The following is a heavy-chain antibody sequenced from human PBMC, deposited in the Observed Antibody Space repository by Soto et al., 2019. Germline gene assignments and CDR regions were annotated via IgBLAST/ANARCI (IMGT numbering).Heavy chain of an antibody. D-gene: IGHD3-22*01. J-gene: IGHJ5*02. CDR1: GFTFSDYY. Sequence: GGSLRLSCAASGFTFSDYYMSWIRQAPGKGLEWVSYISSSSSYTNYADSVKGRFTISRDNAKNSLYLQMNSLRAEDTAVYYCARDLNYYDSSGPNWFDPWGQGTLVTVSS. CDR3: ARDLNYYDSSGPNWFDP. CDR2: ISSSSSYT. V-gene: IGHV3-11*06.